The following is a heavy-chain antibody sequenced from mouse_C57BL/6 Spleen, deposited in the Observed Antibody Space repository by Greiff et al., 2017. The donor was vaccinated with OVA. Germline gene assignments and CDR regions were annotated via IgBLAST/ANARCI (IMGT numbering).Heavy chain of an antibody. D-gene: IGHD2-2*01. Sequence: VQRVESGPELVKPGASVKISCKASGYAFSSSWMNWVKQRPGKGLEWIGRIYPGDGDTNYNGKFKGKATLTADKSSSTAYMQLSSLTSEDSAVYFCARGRGYDGYAMDYWGQGTSVTVSS. CDR3: ARGRGYDGYAMDY. J-gene: IGHJ4*01. CDR2: IYPGDGDT. CDR1: GYAFSSSW. V-gene: IGHV1-82*01.